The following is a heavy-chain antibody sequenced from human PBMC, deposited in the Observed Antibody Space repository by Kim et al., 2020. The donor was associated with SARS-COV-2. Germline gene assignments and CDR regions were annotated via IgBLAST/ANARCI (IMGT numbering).Heavy chain of an antibody. CDR2: IYHSGST. Sequence: SETLSLTCAVSGGSISSSNWWSWVRQPPGKGLEWIGEIYHSGSTNYNPSLKSRVTISVDKSKNQFSLKLSSVTAADTAVYYCARRSSSWYLGFDPWGQGTLVNVSS. D-gene: IGHD6-13*01. J-gene: IGHJ5*02. CDR3: ARRSSSWYLGFDP. V-gene: IGHV4-4*02. CDR1: GGSISSSNW.